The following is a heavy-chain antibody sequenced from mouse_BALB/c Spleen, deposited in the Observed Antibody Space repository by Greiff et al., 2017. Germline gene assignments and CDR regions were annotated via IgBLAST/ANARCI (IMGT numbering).Heavy chain of an antibody. CDR2: INPYNDGT. V-gene: IGHV1-14*01. D-gene: IGHD2-1*01. Sequence: VQLKESGPELVKPGASVKMSCKASGYTFTSYVMHWVKQKPGQGLEWIGYINPYNDGTKYNEKFKGKATLTSDKSSSTAYMELSSLTSEDSAVYYCARTDGNYVFAYWGQGTLVTVSA. CDR3: ARTDGNYVFAY. J-gene: IGHJ3*01. CDR1: GYTFTSYV.